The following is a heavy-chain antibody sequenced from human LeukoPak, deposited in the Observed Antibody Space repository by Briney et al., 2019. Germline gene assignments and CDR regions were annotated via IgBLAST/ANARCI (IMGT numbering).Heavy chain of an antibody. CDR2: IYSSGST. CDR1: GGSISSYY. D-gene: IGHD3-10*01. V-gene: IGHV4-59*01. J-gene: IGHJ4*02. Sequence: SETLSLTWTVSGGSISSYYGSWMRQPPGERLEWIGCIYSSGSTNYNPSLKSRVTISVATSKNQFSPKLTSVTAADTAVYYCAREGPGRFGAPGPNVYSIDYWGQGTLVTVSS. CDR3: AREGPGRFGAPGPNVYSIDY.